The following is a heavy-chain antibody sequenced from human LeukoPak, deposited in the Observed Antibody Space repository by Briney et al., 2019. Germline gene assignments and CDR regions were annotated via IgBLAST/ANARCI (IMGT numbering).Heavy chain of an antibody. V-gene: IGHV3-23*01. J-gene: IGHJ4*02. CDR3: ATFDSSGYYPNYYFDY. CDR2: ISGSGGST. CDR1: RFTFSSYA. D-gene: IGHD3-22*01. Sequence: PGGSLRLSCAPSRFTFSSYAMSWVRQAPGKGLEWVSAISGSGGSTYYADSVKGRFTISRDNSKNTLYLQMNSLRAEDTAVYYCATFDSSGYYPNYYFDYWGQGTLVTVSS.